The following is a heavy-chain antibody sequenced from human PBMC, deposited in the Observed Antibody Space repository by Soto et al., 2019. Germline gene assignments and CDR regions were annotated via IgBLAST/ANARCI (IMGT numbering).Heavy chain of an antibody. CDR1: GFTFSSYW. CDR3: ARDFSELGYYYYYMDV. CDR2: INSDGSST. D-gene: IGHD3-10*01. Sequence: PGGSLRLSCAASGFTFSSYWMHWVRQAPGKGLVWVSRINSDGSSTSYADSVKGRFTISRDNAKNTLYLQMNSLRAEDTAVYYCARDFSELGYYYYYMDVWGKGTTVTVSS. J-gene: IGHJ6*03. V-gene: IGHV3-74*01.